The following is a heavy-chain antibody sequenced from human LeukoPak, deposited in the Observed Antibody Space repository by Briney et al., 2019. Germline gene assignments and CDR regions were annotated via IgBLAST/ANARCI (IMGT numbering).Heavy chain of an antibody. CDR3: ARLATWIQLNFFDY. J-gene: IGHJ4*02. CDR1: GYTFTSYA. CDR2: INSAYNDNT. V-gene: IGHV1-18*01. Sequence: ASVKVSRKASGYTFTSYAISWVRQAPGQGLEWMGSINSAYNDNTDYAQKLQGRVTMTTDTSTSTAYMGLRSLRSDDTAVHYCARLATWIQLNFFDYWGQGTLVTVSS. D-gene: IGHD5-18*01.